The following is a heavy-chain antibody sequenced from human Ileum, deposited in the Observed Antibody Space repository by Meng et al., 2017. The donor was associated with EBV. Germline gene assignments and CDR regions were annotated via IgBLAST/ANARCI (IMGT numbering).Heavy chain of an antibody. V-gene: IGHV4-39*01. D-gene: IGHD4-17*01. CDR1: GGYSSSSNFC. CDR2: ICYTDYT. CDR3: AMGPDYATTGY. J-gene: IGHJ4*02. Sequence: LCLKKVDPGLLIPSVSLSLTRIVSGGYSSSSNFCWGWIRQPPGKGLEWIQSICYTDYTYYNPSPKSRVPISADKSKNQFSLRLNSLTAADTAVYYCAMGPDYATTGYWGQGTLVTVSS.